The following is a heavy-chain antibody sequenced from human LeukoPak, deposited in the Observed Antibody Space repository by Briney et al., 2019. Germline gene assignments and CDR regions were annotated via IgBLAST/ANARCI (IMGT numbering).Heavy chain of an antibody. J-gene: IGHJ4*02. CDR3: TRDEAAAAN. CDR1: GFTFSNYC. D-gene: IGHD6-13*01. Sequence: GGSLRLSCAGSGFTFSNYCMSWVRQAPGKGPEWVANIKQDGREIHYLDSVKGRFTISRDNAKSSLYLQMNSLKVEDTAVYYCTRDEAAAANWGQGTLVTVSS. V-gene: IGHV3-7*01. CDR2: IKQDGREI.